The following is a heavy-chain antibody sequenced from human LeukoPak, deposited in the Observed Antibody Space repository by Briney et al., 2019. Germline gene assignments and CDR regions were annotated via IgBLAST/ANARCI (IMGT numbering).Heavy chain of an antibody. D-gene: IGHD4-11*01. CDR1: GDSVSSNSAA. J-gene: IGHJ4*02. CDR3: ARETPRTTGRYITLPFDY. V-gene: IGHV6-1*01. Sequence: SQTLSLTCAISGDSVSSNSAAWNWIRQSPSRGLEWLGRTYYGSKWYNDYAVSVKSRITINPDTSKNQFSLQLNSVTPEDTAVYYCARETPRTTGRYITLPFDYWGQGTLVTVSS. CDR2: TYYGSKWYN.